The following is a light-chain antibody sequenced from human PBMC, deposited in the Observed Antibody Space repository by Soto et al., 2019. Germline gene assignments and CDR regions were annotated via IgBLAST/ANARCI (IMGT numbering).Light chain of an antibody. V-gene: IGKV3D-20*02. CDR3: QQRSNWPPGLT. CDR1: QSVSSSY. J-gene: IGKJ4*01. Sequence: ELVLTQSPGTLSLSPWERATLSCRASQSVSSSYLAWYQQKPGQAPRLLIYDASNRATGIPARFSGSGSGTDFTLTISSLEPEDFAVYYCQQRSNWPPGLTFGGGTKVDIK. CDR2: DAS.